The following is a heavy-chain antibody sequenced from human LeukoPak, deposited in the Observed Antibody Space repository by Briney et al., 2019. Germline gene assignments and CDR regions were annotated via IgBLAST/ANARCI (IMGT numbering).Heavy chain of an antibody. D-gene: IGHD3-10*01. CDR2: INHSGST. CDR3: ARAYGSGHNWFDP. J-gene: IGHJ5*01. Sequence: PSEPLSLTCAVHGGSFSGYYWSWIRQPPGKGLECIGEINHSGSTNYNPSLKSRVTTSVHTSKNQFSLKLSSVTAADTAVYYCARAYGSGHNWFDPWGQRTLVTVSS. CDR1: GGSFSGYY. V-gene: IGHV4-34*01.